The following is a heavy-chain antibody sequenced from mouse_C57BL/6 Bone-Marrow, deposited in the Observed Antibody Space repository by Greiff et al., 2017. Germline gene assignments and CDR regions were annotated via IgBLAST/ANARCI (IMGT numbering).Heavy chain of an antibody. CDR3: ARSYGNLFRFAY. V-gene: IGHV1-82*01. J-gene: IGHJ3*01. CDR1: GYAFSSSW. Sequence: VQLQESGPELVKPGASVKISCKASGYAFSSSWMNWVKQRPGKGLEWIGRIYPGDGDTNYNGKFKGKATLTADKSSSTAYMQLSSLTSEDSAVYFCARSYGNLFRFAYWGQGTLVTVSA. D-gene: IGHD2-10*02. CDR2: IYPGDGDT.